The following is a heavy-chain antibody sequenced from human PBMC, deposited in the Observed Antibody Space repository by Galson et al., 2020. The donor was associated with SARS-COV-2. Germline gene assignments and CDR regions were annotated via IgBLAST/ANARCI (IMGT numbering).Heavy chain of an antibody. V-gene: IGHV4-31*03. J-gene: IGHJ4*02. Sequence: SETLFLTCTVSGGSISSGCYYWSWIRQHPGKGLEWIGYIYYSGSTYYNPSLKSRVTISVDTTKNQFSLKLSSVTAADTAVYYCARADYGAGSYNSHFDYWGQGTLVTVSS. D-gene: IGHD3-10*01. CDR3: ARADYGAGSYNSHFDY. CDR1: GGSISSGCYY. CDR2: IYYSGST.